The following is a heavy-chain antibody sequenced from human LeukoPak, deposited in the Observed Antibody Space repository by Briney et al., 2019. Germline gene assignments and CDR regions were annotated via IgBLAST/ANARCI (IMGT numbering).Heavy chain of an antibody. Sequence: ASVKVSCKASGYTFTSYYMHWVRQAPGQGLEWMGIINPSGGSTSYAQKFQGRVTMTRDTSTSTVYMELSSLRSEDTAVYYCARPSFHCSSTSCYTGYGMDVWGQGTTVTVSS. CDR1: GYTFTSYY. J-gene: IGHJ6*02. CDR3: ARPSFHCSSTSCYTGYGMDV. V-gene: IGHV1-46*01. CDR2: INPSGGST. D-gene: IGHD2-2*02.